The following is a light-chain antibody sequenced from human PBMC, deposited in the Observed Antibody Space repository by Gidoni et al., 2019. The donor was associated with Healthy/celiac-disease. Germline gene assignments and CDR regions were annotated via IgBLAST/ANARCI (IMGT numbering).Light chain of an antibody. J-gene: IGKJ1*01. CDR1: QSISSW. CDR3: QQYNSYPWT. V-gene: IGKV1-5*03. Sequence: RVTTTCRASQSISSWLAWYQQKPGKAPKLLIYKASSLESGVPSRFSGSGSGTEFTLTISSLQPDDFATYYCQQYNSYPWTFGQGTKVEIK. CDR2: KAS.